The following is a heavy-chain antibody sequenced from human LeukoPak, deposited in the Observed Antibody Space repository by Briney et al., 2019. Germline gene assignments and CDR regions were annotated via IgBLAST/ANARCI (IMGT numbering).Heavy chain of an antibody. CDR2: ITGSASST. D-gene: IGHD3-22*01. CDR3: AKLSSKGRGYIDY. Sequence: GGSLRLSCAASGFTFSNCAMSWVRQAPGKGLEWVSTITGSASSTYDADSVKGRFTISRDNFKNTLYLQMNSLGAEDTAVYYCAKLSSKGRGYIDYWGQGTLVTVSS. CDR1: GFTFSNCA. J-gene: IGHJ4*02. V-gene: IGHV3-23*01.